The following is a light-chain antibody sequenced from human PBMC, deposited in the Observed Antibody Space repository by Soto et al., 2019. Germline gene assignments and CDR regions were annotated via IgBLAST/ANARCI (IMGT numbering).Light chain of an antibody. J-gene: IGLJ1*01. Sequence: QSALTQPASVSGSPGLSIALSCTGTSRDVGGYNSVSWYQQQPGKVPKLIIYDVSSRPSGVSNRFSGSKSGNTASLTISGLQAEDEGDYYCSSYTTGGSYVFGTGTKLTVL. CDR1: SRDVGGYNS. V-gene: IGLV2-14*01. CDR3: SSYTTGGSYV. CDR2: DVS.